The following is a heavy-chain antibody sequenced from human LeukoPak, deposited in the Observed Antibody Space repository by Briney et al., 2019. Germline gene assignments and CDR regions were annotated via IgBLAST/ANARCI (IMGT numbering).Heavy chain of an antibody. J-gene: IGHJ4*02. Sequence: SETLSLTCTVSGGSISSYYWSWIRQPPGKGLEWIGYIYYSGSTNYNPSLKSRVTISVDTSKNQFSLKLGSVTAADTAVYYCAGGSGSYYNDPFGYWGQGTLVTVSS. CDR1: GGSISSYY. CDR2: IYYSGST. V-gene: IGHV4-59*01. CDR3: AGGSGSYYNDPFGY. D-gene: IGHD3-10*01.